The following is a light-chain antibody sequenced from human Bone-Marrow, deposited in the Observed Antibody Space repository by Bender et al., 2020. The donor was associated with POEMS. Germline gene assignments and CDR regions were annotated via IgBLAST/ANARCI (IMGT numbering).Light chain of an antibody. J-gene: IGLJ3*02. CDR3: CSFAASGV. Sequence: QSALTLAASVSGSPGQSITISCTETSSDVGTYNLVSWYQQHPGKAPKLVIYEGSKRPSGVSHRFSGSKSGNTASLTISGLQAEDEADYYCCSFAASGVFGGGTKVIVL. CDR1: SSDVGTYNL. V-gene: IGLV2-23*01. CDR2: EGS.